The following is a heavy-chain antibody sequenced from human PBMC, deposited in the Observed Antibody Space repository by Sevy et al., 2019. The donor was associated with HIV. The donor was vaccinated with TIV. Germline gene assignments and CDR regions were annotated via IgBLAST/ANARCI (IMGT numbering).Heavy chain of an antibody. D-gene: IGHD3-10*01. J-gene: IGHJ6*02. CDR1: GFTFSSYW. Sequence: GGSLRLSCAASGFTFSSYWMHWVRQAPGKGLVWVSRINSDGSSTSYADSVKGRFTISRDNAKNTLYLQMNSLRAEDTDVYYCDRAGSRSVKGEDYYDYGMDVWGQGTMVTVSS. V-gene: IGHV3-74*01. CDR2: INSDGSST. CDR3: DRAGSRSVKGEDYYDYGMDV.